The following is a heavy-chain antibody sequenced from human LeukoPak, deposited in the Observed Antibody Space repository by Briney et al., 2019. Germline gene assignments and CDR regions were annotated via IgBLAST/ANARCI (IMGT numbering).Heavy chain of an antibody. V-gene: IGHV4-30-2*01. Sequence: PSETLSLTCTVSGGSISSGGYYWSWIRQPPGKSLEWIGYIYHSGSTYYNPSLKSRVTISVDRSKNQFSLKLSSVTAADTAVYYCARERVGQYSSGWYARLDAFDIWGQGTMVTVSS. CDR3: ARERVGQYSSGWYARLDAFDI. CDR2: IYHSGST. J-gene: IGHJ3*02. D-gene: IGHD6-19*01. CDR1: GGSISSGGYY.